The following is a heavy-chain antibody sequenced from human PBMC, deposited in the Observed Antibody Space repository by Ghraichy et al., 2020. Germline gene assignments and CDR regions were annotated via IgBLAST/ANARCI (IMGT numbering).Heavy chain of an antibody. CDR3: GRVGSSWDWDYYYGMDV. D-gene: IGHD6-13*01. J-gene: IGHJ6*02. CDR1: GFTFSSYW. Sequence: GGSLRLSCAASGFTFSSYWMSWVRQAPGKGLEWVANIKQDGSEKYYVDSVKGRFTISRDNAKNSLYMQMNSLRAEDTAVYYCGRVGSSWDWDYYYGMDVWGQGTTVTVSS. CDR2: IKQDGSEK. V-gene: IGHV3-7*03.